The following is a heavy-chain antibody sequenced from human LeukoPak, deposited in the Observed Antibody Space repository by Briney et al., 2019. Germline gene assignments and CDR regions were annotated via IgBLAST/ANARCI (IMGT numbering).Heavy chain of an antibody. CDR3: AKVQSSGLYY. Sequence: SETLSLTCAVYGGSFSGYYWSWIRQPPGKGLEWIGEINHSGSTNYNPSLKSRVTISVDTSKNQFSLKLSSVTAADTAVYYCAKVQSSGLYYWGQGTLVTVSS. CDR2: INHSGST. CDR1: GGSFSGYY. J-gene: IGHJ4*02. D-gene: IGHD3-22*01. V-gene: IGHV4-34*01.